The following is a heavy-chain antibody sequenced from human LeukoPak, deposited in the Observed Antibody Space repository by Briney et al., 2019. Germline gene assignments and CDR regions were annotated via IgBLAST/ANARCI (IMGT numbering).Heavy chain of an antibody. J-gene: IGHJ4*02. V-gene: IGHV1-8*01. CDR3: ARTYYGSGSYYGY. Sequence: ASVKVSCKASGYTFTSCDINWVRQATGQGLEWMGWMNPNSGNTGYAQKFQGRVTMTRNTSISTAYMELSSLRSEDTAVYYCARTYYGSGSYYGYWGQGILVTVSS. D-gene: IGHD3-10*01. CDR2: MNPNSGNT. CDR1: GYTFTSCD.